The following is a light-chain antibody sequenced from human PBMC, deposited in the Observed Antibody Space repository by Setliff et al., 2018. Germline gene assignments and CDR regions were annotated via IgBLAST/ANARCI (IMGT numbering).Light chain of an antibody. CDR2: DVT. CDR1: SSDIGGYDV. V-gene: IGLV2-14*03. Sequence: QSALTQPASVSGSPGQSITISCTGSSSDIGGYDVVSWYQQYPGKAPTLIIHDVTDRPSGVSARFSGSKSGNTASLTISGLLAEDEAYYYCSSYTKSATIIFGGGTKVTVL. J-gene: IGLJ2*01. CDR3: SSYTKSATII.